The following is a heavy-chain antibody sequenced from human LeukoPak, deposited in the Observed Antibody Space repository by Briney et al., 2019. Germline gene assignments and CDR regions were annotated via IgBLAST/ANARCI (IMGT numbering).Heavy chain of an antibody. Sequence: ASVKVSCKASGYTFTGYYMHWVRQAPGQGLEWMGWINPNSGGTNYAQKFQGWVTMTRDTSISTAYMELSRLRSDDTAVYYCARGGYCSGGSCYGIDVWGQGTTVTVSS. CDR2: INPNSGGT. J-gene: IGHJ6*02. CDR3: ARGGYCSGGSCYGIDV. V-gene: IGHV1-2*04. D-gene: IGHD2-15*01. CDR1: GYTFTGYY.